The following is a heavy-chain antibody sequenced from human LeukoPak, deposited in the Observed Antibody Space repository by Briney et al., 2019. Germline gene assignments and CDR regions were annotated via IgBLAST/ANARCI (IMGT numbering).Heavy chain of an antibody. Sequence: GGSLRLSCAASGFTFSSYEMNWVRQAPGKGLEWVSYISSSGSTIYYADSVKGRFTISRDNDKNSLYLQMNSLRAEDTAVYYWARDGSSWYGMDVWGEGTTVTVSS. V-gene: IGHV3-48*03. J-gene: IGHJ6*04. CDR3: ARDGSSWYGMDV. CDR2: ISSSGSTI. D-gene: IGHD6-13*01. CDR1: GFTFSSYE.